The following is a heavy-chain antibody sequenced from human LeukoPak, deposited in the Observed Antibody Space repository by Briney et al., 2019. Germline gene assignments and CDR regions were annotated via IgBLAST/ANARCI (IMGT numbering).Heavy chain of an antibody. CDR1: GYTFTSYG. J-gene: IGHJ3*02. Sequence: GASVKVSCKASGYTFTSYGISWVRQAPGQGLEWMGWISAYNGNTNYAQKLQGRVTMTTDTSTSTAYMELRSLRSDDTAVYYCARDPRFNYYDSSGYYSADAFDIWGQGTMVTVSS. D-gene: IGHD3-22*01. CDR2: ISAYNGNT. V-gene: IGHV1-18*01. CDR3: ARDPRFNYYDSSGYYSADAFDI.